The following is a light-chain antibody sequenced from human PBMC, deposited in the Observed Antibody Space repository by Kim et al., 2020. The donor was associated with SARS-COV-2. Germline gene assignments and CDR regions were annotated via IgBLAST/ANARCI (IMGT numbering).Light chain of an antibody. CDR2: QDS. CDR3: QAWDSSTYV. V-gene: IGLV3-1*01. J-gene: IGLJ1*01. CDR1: KLGDKY. Sequence: VAPGQTASITCSGDKLGDKYACWYQQKPGQSLVLVIYQDSKRPSGIPERFSGSNSGNTATLTISETQAMDEADYYCQAWDSSTYVFGTGTKVTVL.